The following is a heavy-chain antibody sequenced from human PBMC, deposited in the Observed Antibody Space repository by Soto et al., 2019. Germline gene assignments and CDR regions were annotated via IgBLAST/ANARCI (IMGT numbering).Heavy chain of an antibody. Sequence: EVQLVESGGGLIQPGGSLRLSCAASGFTVSNNYMSWVRQAPGKGLEWASLIYSGGSTYYADSVKGRFTISRDNSKNTLYLQMHSLRAEDTAVYYCARGLGNGDYGDPGDYWGQGTLVTVSS. CDR1: GFTVSNNY. D-gene: IGHD4-17*01. CDR3: ARGLGNGDYGDPGDY. CDR2: IYSGGST. V-gene: IGHV3-53*01. J-gene: IGHJ4*02.